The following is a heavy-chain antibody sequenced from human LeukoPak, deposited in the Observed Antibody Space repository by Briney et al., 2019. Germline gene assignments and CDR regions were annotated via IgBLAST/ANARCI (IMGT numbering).Heavy chain of an antibody. D-gene: IGHD6-13*01. CDR2: INHSGST. J-gene: IGHJ3*02. CDR1: GGSFSGYY. Sequence: SETLSLTCAVYGGSFSGYYWSWIRQPPGKGLEWIGEINHSGSTNYNPSLKSRVTISVDTSKNQFSLKLSSVTAADTAVYYCARATTWGYSSSPGAFDIWGQGTMVTVSS. CDR3: ARATTWGYSSSPGAFDI. V-gene: IGHV4-34*01.